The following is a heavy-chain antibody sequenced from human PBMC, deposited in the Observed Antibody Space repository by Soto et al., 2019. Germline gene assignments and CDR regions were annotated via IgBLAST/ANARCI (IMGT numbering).Heavy chain of an antibody. CDR1: GGTFSTST. CDR2: IIPIFGVP. CDR3: AKGEMVTNNYYYYGMDV. Sequence: QVQLLQSGAEVRKPGSSVKVSCKASGGTFSTSTISWVRQAPGQGLEGIGGIIPIFGVPKYAQKFQGRVTIAADESTSTDYRELSGLRSEDTASYYCAKGEMVTNNYYYYGMDVWGQGTTVTVSS. J-gene: IGHJ6*02. V-gene: IGHV1-69*01. D-gene: IGHD5-18*01.